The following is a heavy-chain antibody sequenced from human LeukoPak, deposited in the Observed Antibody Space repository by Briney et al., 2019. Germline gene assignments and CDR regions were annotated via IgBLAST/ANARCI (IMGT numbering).Heavy chain of an antibody. CDR1: CGSISSYY. CDR3: ARGSAANSDY. J-gene: IGHJ4*02. V-gene: IGHV4-59*01. CDR2: IYYSGST. Sequence: SETLSLTCTVSCGSISSYYWSWIRQPPGKGLEWIGYIYYSGSTNYNPSLKSRVTISVDTSKNQFSLKLSSVTAADTAVYYCARGSAANSDYWGQGTLVTVSS. D-gene: IGHD2-2*01.